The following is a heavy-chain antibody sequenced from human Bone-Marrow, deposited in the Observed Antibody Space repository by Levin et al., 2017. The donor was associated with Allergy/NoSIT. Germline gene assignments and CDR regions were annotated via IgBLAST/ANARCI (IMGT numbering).Heavy chain of an antibody. D-gene: IGHD3-10*01. CDR1: GDSVSSNSAA. CDR3: AREVVRGFDGFSLRTGGMDV. Sequence: SSETLSLTCAISGDSVSSNSAAWNWIRQSPSRGLEWLGRTYYRSKWYNDYAVSVKSRITINPDTSKNQFSLQLNSVTPEDTAVYYCAREVVRGFDGFSLRTGGMDVWGQGTTVTVSS. CDR2: TYYRSKWYN. V-gene: IGHV6-1*01. J-gene: IGHJ6*02.